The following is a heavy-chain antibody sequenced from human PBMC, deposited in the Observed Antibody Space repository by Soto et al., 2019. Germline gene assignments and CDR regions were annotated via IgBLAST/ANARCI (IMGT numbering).Heavy chain of an antibody. CDR3: ARDGYTVTPNYYYGMDV. Sequence: QGQLQESGPGLVKPSETLSLTCTVSGGSISSYYWSWIRQPPGKGLEWIGYIYYNGNTNYNPSLKSRVTRSVDTSKNPFSLKLSSVTAADTAVYYCARDGYTVTPNYYYGMDVWGQGTTVTVSS. J-gene: IGHJ6*02. CDR1: GGSISSYY. D-gene: IGHD4-4*01. V-gene: IGHV4-59*01. CDR2: IYYNGNT.